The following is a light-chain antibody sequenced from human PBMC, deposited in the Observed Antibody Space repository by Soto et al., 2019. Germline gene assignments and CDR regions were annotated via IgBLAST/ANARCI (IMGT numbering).Light chain of an antibody. CDR1: SGHSSYI. V-gene: IGLV4-60*03. CDR3: ETWDSRV. J-gene: IGLJ3*02. CDR2: LEGSGSY. Sequence: QPVLTQSSSASASLGSSVKLTCTLSSGHSSYIIAWHQQQPGKAPRYLMKLEGSGSYNKGSGVPDRFSGSSSGADRYLTISCLQSEDEADYYCETWDSRVFGGGTKLTVL.